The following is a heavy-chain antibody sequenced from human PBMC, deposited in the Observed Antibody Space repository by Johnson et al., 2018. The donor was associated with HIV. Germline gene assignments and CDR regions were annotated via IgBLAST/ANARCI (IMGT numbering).Heavy chain of an antibody. D-gene: IGHD5-18*01. Sequence: VQLVESGGGLVQPGGSLRLSCEASGISVIKNYMSWVRQAPGKGLEWVSLIYSGDNTKYADSVKGRFIISRDNSKNTLFLQMNSLRPKDTAVYFCARVSLAYSYGYDAFEIWGQGTMVTVSS. J-gene: IGHJ3*02. CDR1: GISVIKNY. CDR3: ARVSLAYSYGYDAFEI. CDR2: IYSGDNT. V-gene: IGHV3-66*02.